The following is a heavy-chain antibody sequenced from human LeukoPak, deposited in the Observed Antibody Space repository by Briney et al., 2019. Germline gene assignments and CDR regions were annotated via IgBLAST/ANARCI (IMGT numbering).Heavy chain of an antibody. CDR2: FYTGGRT. V-gene: IGHV4-4*07. J-gene: IGHJ4*02. CDR1: GASISSYY. Sequence: PSEALSLTCTVSGASISSYYWSWIRQPAGKGLEWIGRFYTGGRTEYNPSLKSRVTLSVDTSKNQFSLQLKSVTAADTAVYYCARGAVDTAMIDYCGQGTLVTVSS. D-gene: IGHD5-18*01. CDR3: ARGAVDTAMIDY.